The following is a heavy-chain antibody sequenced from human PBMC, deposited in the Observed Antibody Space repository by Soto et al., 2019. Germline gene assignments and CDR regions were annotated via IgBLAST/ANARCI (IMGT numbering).Heavy chain of an antibody. CDR2: TYYKSKWYY. Sequence: QLQQSSPGVVKPSQALSLTCDISGDSVSSNSAGWNWIRQTPSRGLEWLGRTYYKSKWYYTYAASVKSRITVSPDTSKNQFSLQLTSVTPEDTAVYYCARGSWDDVSGHYYMDVWDKGTTVTVSS. D-gene: IGHD1-1*01. J-gene: IGHJ6*03. CDR1: GDSVSSNSAG. CDR3: ARGSWDDVSGHYYMDV. V-gene: IGHV6-1*01.